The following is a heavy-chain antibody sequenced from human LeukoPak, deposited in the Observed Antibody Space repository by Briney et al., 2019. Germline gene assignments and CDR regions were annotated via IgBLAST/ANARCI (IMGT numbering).Heavy chain of an antibody. Sequence: ASVKVSCKASGYTFTSYAMNWVRQAPGQGLEWMGWINTNTGNPTYAQGFTRRFVFSLDTSVSTAYLQISSLKAEDTAVYYCARDPPATDGDAFDIWGQGTMVTVSS. J-gene: IGHJ3*02. CDR3: ARDPPATDGDAFDI. CDR2: INTNTGNP. CDR1: GYTFTSYA. V-gene: IGHV7-4-1*02. D-gene: IGHD2-2*01.